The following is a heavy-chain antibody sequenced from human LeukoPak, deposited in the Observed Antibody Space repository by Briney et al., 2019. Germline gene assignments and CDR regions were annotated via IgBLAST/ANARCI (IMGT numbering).Heavy chain of an antibody. CDR2: INQDGSEE. V-gene: IGHV3-7*03. CDR3: VRDGGVSGYDLLDY. Sequence: PGGSLSLSCAVSGFSFRNYWMTWVRQAPGKGLEWVAHINQDGSEEHYVDSEKARFTISRDNAKNTMSLQMNIMRAEDTAVYYCVRDGGVSGYDLLDYWGQGTLVTVSS. J-gene: IGHJ4*02. CDR1: GFSFRNYW. D-gene: IGHD5-12*01.